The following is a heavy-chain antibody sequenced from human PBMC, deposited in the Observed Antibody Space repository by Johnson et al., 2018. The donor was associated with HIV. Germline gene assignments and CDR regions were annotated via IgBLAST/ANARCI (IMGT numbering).Heavy chain of an antibody. V-gene: IGHV3-30*14. J-gene: IGHJ3*02. Sequence: MQLVESVGGVVQPGRSLRLSCAASGFTFSNNAIHWVRQAPGKGLEWVAVISYDGTNTYYADSVRGRFTISRDNSRNTVSLQMIILRPKDTAMYYCASGVTARAPLLIWGQGTMVTVSS. CDR3: ASGVTARAPLLI. CDR2: ISYDGTNT. D-gene: IGHD6-6*01. CDR1: GFTFSNNA.